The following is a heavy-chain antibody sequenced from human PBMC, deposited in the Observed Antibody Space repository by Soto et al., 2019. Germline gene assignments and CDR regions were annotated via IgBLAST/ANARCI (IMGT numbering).Heavy chain of an antibody. CDR3: ARLRWEQPWVFDY. Sequence: QVQLQQWGAGLLKPSETLSLTCAVHGGSFSGYYWCWIRQPPVKGLEWFGEINHSGGNNYNPFLKGRVTISVDTSKNQFSLKLSSVTAADTAVFYCARLRWEQPWVFDYWGQGTLVTVSS. CDR2: INHSGGN. V-gene: IGHV4-34*02. CDR1: GGSFSGYY. D-gene: IGHD1-26*01. J-gene: IGHJ4*02.